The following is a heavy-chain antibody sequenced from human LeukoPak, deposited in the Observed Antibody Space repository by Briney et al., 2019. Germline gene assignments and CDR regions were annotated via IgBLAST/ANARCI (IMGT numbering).Heavy chain of an antibody. Sequence: GGSLRLSCAASAFTFNSYSMNWVRQAPGKGLEWVSYITSSSSTIQYADSVRGRFIISRDNAKSSLYLQMNSLRAEDTAVYYCARERIAAGGLIDYWGQGTLVTVSS. J-gene: IGHJ4*02. CDR2: ITSSSSTI. CDR1: AFTFNSYS. V-gene: IGHV3-48*01. D-gene: IGHD6-13*01. CDR3: ARERIAAGGLIDY.